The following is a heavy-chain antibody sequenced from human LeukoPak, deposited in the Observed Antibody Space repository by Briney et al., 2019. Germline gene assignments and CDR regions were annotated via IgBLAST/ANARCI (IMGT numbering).Heavy chain of an antibody. CDR2: IYYGGST. D-gene: IGHD2-2*01. CDR3: ARLLGYCSSTSCYRPNDAFDI. CDR1: GGSISSYY. Sequence: PSETLSLTCTVSGGSISSYYWSWIRQPPGKGLEWIGYIYYGGSTNYNPSLKSRVTISVDTSKNQFSLKLSSVTAADTAVYYCARLLGYCSSTSCYRPNDAFDIWGQGTMVTVSS. V-gene: IGHV4-59*01. J-gene: IGHJ3*02.